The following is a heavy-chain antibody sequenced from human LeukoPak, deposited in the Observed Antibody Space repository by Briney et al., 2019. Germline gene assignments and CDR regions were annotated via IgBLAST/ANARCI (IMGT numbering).Heavy chain of an antibody. D-gene: IGHD6-19*01. CDR3: ATKQWLAPPPDS. V-gene: IGHV3-74*01. CDR1: GFTFSKYW. Sequence: GGSLRLSCAASGFTFSKYWMLWVRQAPGKGLXSVSRINTDGTVTTYADSVKGRFTVSRDNADNTMFLQMNSVRDEDTAVYYCATKQWLAPPPDSWGQGTPVTVSS. J-gene: IGHJ4*02. CDR2: INTDGTVT.